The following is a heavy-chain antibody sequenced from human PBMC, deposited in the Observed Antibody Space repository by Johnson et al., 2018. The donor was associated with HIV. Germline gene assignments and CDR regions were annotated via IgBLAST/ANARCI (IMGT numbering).Heavy chain of an antibody. CDR3: AKEPWHSSLSLIGLFVFDI. V-gene: IGHV3-30*18. D-gene: IGHD6-19*01. CDR1: GFTFSSYG. Sequence: QVQLVESGGGVVQPGRSLRLSCAASGFTFSSYGMHWVRQAPGKGLEWVAVISFDAINKYYADSVKGRLTISRDNSKNTLYLQMDSLRAEDTAVYYCAKEPWHSSLSLIGLFVFDIRGQGTMVTVSS. J-gene: IGHJ3*02. CDR2: ISFDAINK.